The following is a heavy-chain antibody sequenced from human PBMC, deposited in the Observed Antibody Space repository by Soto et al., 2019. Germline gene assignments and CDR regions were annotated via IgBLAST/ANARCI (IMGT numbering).Heavy chain of an antibody. CDR2: IYYSGST. Sequence: PSETLSLTCTVSGGSISSYYWSWIRQPPGKGLEWIGYIYYSGSTNYNPSLKSRVTISVDTSKNQFSLKLSSVTAADTAVYYCGVVVAAAPKTRYYYYGMDVWGQGTTVTVSS. J-gene: IGHJ6*01. CDR3: GVVVAAAPKTRYYYYGMDV. V-gene: IGHV4-59*01. D-gene: IGHD2-15*01. CDR1: GGSISSYY.